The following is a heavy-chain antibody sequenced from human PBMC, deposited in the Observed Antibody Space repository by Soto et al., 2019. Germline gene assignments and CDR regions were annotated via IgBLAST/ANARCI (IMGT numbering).Heavy chain of an antibody. J-gene: IGHJ6*02. Sequence: QVQLVQSGAEVKQPGSSVKVSCRASGGTFSNYIFSWVRQAPGQGLQWMGGIIPTFGSAAYAEKFQGRATITADESSNTVYMELSSLRSEDTATYYCAGRGRSFSSATVGSSSYDLDVWGQGTTVTVSS. CDR3: AGRGRSFSSATVGSSSYDLDV. CDR1: GGTFSNYI. CDR2: IIPTFGSA. V-gene: IGHV1-69*01. D-gene: IGHD1-26*01.